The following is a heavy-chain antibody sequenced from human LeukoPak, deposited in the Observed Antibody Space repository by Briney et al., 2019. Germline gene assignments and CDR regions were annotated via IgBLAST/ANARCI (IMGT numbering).Heavy chain of an antibody. V-gene: IGHV3-21*01. D-gene: IGHD3-9*01. CDR2: ISSSSYI. J-gene: IGHJ4*02. CDR3: ARDYDILTGYSHFDY. Sequence: GGSLRLSCAASGFTFSSYSMNWVRQAPGKGLEWVSSISSSSYIYYADSVKGRFTISRDNAKNPLYLQMNSLRAEDTAVYYCARDYDILTGYSHFDYWGQGTLVTVSS. CDR1: GFTFSSYS.